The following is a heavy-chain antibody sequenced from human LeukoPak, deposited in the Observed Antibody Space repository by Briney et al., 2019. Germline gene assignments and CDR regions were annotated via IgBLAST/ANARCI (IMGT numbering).Heavy chain of an antibody. CDR2: VYYTGNT. CDR1: GGSFSGYY. V-gene: IGHV4-59*08. J-gene: IGHJ4*02. D-gene: IGHD7-27*01. Sequence: PSETLSLTCAVYGGSFSGYYWSWIRQPPGKGLEWIGYVYYTGNTDYNPSLRSRVAVSLDTCKSHFTLSLRSVTAADMAVYYCARHPFSNPFDFWGRGILVTVSS. CDR3: ARHPFSNPFDF.